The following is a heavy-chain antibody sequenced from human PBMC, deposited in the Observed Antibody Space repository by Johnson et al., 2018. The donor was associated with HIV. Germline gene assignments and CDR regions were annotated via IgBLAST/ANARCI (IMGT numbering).Heavy chain of an antibody. J-gene: IGHJ3*02. CDR3: ARGFCSSASCYLHAFDI. V-gene: IGHV3-64*04. D-gene: IGHD2-2*01. CDR2: ISSSGGNT. Sequence: VQLVESGGGLVQPGGSLRLSCAASGFTFSSYAMHWVRQAPGKGLEWLSYISSSGGNTYHADYVKGRFTISRDNSKNTLYLQMNTLRAEDTAVYYCARGFCSSASCYLHAFDIWGQGTMVTVSS. CDR1: GFTFSSYA.